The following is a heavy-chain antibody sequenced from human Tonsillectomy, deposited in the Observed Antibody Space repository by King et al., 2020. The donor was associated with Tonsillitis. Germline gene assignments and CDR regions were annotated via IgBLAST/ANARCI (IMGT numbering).Heavy chain of an antibody. Sequence: QLQESGPGLVKPSETLSLTCTVSGGSISSSSYYWGWIRQPPGKGLEWIGSMSYSGSAYYNPSLKSRVTISVDTSKNQFSLKLSSVTAADTAVYYWARGTFIAVADSFYYWRQGTLLTVS. D-gene: IGHD6-13*01. V-gene: IGHV4-39*01. J-gene: IGHJ4*02. CDR1: GGSISSSSYY. CDR2: MSYSGSA. CDR3: ARGTFIAVADSFYY.